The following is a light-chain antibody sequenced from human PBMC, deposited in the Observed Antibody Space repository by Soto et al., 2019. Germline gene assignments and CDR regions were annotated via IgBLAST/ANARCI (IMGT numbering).Light chain of an antibody. CDR3: QHYVSPPIT. CDR1: QSVSNNY. V-gene: IGKV3-20*01. Sequence: EIVLTQSPGTLSLSPGERATLSFRSSQSVSNNYLAWYQQKPGQAPWLLIYGASTRATGIPDRFSGSGSGTDFTLTISRLEPEDFAVYYCQHYVSPPITFGQGTRLE. CDR2: GAS. J-gene: IGKJ5*01.